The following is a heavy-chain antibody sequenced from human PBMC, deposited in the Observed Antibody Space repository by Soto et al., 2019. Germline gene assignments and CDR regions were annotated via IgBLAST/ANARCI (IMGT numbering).Heavy chain of an antibody. Sequence: SETLSLTCTVSGGSISSGDYYWSWIRQPPGKGLEWIGYIYYSGSTYYSPSLKSRVTVSVDTSKNQFSLKLSFVTAADTAVYYCARERPDGARLDPWGQGTLVTVSS. V-gene: IGHV4-30-4*01. CDR2: IYYSGST. J-gene: IGHJ5*02. D-gene: IGHD6-6*01. CDR3: ARERPDGARLDP. CDR1: GGSISSGDYY.